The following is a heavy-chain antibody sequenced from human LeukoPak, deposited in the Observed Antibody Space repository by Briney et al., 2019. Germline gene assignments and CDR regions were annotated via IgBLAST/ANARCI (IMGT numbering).Heavy chain of an antibody. J-gene: IGHJ4*02. CDR3: ARETGDFDS. V-gene: IGHV3-23*01. D-gene: IGHD7-27*01. CDR1: KFTFSSFA. CDR2: ISGRGDST. Sequence: GGSLRLSCAASKFTFSSFAMSWVRQAPGKGLEWVSVISGRGDSTYYADSVKGRFTISRDNSKSTVYLQMNSLRAEDTAVYYCARETGDFDSWGQGTLVIVSS.